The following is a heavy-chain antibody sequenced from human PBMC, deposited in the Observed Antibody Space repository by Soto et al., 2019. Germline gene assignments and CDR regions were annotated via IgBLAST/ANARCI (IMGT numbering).Heavy chain of an antibody. CDR2: IPSRGRP. J-gene: IGHJ5*02. D-gene: IGHD5-12*01. CDR1: GASVAGGSYY. Sequence: SETLSLTCSVSGASVAGGSYYWSWVRQPPGKGLEWIGYIPSRGRPFYNPSLTSRGTISAYTSKNQLSLQLTSVTAADTAVYYCARDTYSGYDFGLWGQGTLVTV. CDR3: ARDTYSGYDFGL. V-gene: IGHV4-30-4*01.